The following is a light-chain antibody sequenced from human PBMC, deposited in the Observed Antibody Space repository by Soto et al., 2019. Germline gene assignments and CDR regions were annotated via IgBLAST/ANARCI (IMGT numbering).Light chain of an antibody. CDR1: QRVSTS. J-gene: IGKJ4*01. V-gene: IGKV1-5*03. CDR2: KAS. CDR3: HPYYIYTVS. Sequence: DIQMTQSPSTLSSSVGDRVTITCRARQRVSTSLAWYQQKPGKDPKLVIPKASTLENGVPSRFSSCGSLTDFNLSISSLLPDAFPPSYYHPYYIYTVSFSGGTKVEIK.